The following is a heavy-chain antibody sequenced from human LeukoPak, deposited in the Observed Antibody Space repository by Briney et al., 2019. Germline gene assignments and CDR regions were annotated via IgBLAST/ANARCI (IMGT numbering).Heavy chain of an antibody. V-gene: IGHV4-4*08. J-gene: IGHJ6*03. CDR1: GGSFSGYY. D-gene: IGHD3-16*01. CDR3: ARAQGGYYHYYMDV. Sequence: SETLSLTCAVYGGSFSGYYWSWIRQPPGKGLEWIGRIYTSGSTNYNPSLKSRVTISVDTSKNQFSLKLSSVTAADTAVYYCARAQGGYYHYYMDVWGKGTTVTVSS. CDR2: IYTSGST.